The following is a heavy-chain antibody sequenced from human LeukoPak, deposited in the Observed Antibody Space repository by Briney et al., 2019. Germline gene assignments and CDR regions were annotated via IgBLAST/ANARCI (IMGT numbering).Heavy chain of an antibody. CDR1: GFTFSNYW. CDR3: AKDMYSSGWYYFDY. J-gene: IGHJ4*02. D-gene: IGHD6-19*01. V-gene: IGHV3-74*03. CDR2: IDNAGSIT. Sequence: GGSLRLSCAASGFTFSNYWIHWVRQAPGKGLVWVSRIDNAGSITTYADSVKGRFTISRDNSKNTLYLQMNSLRAEDTAVYYCAKDMYSSGWYYFDYWGQETLVTVSS.